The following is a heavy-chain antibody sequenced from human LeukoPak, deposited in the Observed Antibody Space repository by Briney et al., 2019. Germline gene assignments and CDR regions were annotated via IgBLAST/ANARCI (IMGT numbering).Heavy chain of an antibody. CDR2: IHPSDSDT. D-gene: IGHD5-24*01. Sequence: GESLKISCQGSGYSFTYWIAWVRQMPGKGLEWMGIIHPSDSDTRYSPSFQGQVTISADKSISTAYLQWSSLKASDTAIYYCARQDGNGYYYFDFWGQGTLVTVSS. CDR1: GYSFTYW. V-gene: IGHV5-51*01. J-gene: IGHJ4*02. CDR3: ARQDGNGYYYFDF.